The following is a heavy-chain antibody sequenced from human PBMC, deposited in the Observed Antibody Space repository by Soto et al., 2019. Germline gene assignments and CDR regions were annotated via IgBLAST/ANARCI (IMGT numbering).Heavy chain of an antibody. V-gene: IGHV3-30*18. CDR2: ISYDGSNK. J-gene: IGHJ4*02. D-gene: IGHD3-22*01. CDR1: GFTFSSYG. Sequence: QVQLVESGGGVVQPGRSLRLSCAASGFTFSSYGMHWVRQAPCKGLEWVAVISYDGSNKYYADSVKGRFTISRDNSKNTLYLQMNSLRAEDTAVYYCAKDDNYYDSSGYPYYFDYWGQGTLVTVSS. CDR3: AKDDNYYDSSGYPYYFDY.